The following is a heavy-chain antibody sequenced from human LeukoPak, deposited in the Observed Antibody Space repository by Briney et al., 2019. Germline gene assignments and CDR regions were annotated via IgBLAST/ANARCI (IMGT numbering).Heavy chain of an antibody. J-gene: IGHJ6*03. V-gene: IGHV3-33*01. CDR2: ISYDGTNK. D-gene: IGHD6-6*01. CDR1: GFTFTGYG. Sequence: PGRSLRLSCAASGFTFTGYGMHWVRQAPGKGLEWVAVISYDGTNKHYADSVKGRFTISRDNSKNTLYLQMNSLRAEDTAVYYCARGVWSSSGYYMDVWGKGTTVTVSS. CDR3: ARGVWSSSGYYMDV.